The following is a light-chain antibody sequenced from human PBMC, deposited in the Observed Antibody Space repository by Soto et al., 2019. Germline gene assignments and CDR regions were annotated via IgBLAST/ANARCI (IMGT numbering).Light chain of an antibody. V-gene: IGLV1-51*01. Sequence: QSALTQAPSVSAAPGQRVTISCSGTYSNIGPNFVSWYQQLPGTAPKVLIYDNNKRPSGIPDRFSGSKSGTSATLAITGLQTGDEADYYCATWDSGLSAGVFGGGTKLTVL. CDR1: YSNIGPNF. J-gene: IGLJ3*02. CDR3: ATWDSGLSAGV. CDR2: DNN.